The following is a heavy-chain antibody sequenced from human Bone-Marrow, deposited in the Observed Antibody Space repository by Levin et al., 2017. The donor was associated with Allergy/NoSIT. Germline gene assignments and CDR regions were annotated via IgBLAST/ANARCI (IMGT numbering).Heavy chain of an antibody. CDR2: IIPILGIA. CDR3: ASPRGPTVVTPRFAFDI. CDR1: GGTFSSYT. V-gene: IGHV1-69*02. Sequence: SVKVSCKASGGTFSSYTISWVRQAPGQGLEWMGRIIPILGIANYAQKFQGRVTITADKSTSTAYMELSSLRSEDTAVYYCASPRGPTVVTPRFAFDIWGQGTMVTVSS. J-gene: IGHJ3*02. D-gene: IGHD4-23*01.